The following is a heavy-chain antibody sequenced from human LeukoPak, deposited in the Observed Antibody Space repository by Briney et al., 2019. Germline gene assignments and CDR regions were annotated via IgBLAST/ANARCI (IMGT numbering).Heavy chain of an antibody. CDR3: ARSILRYYYNASGYYPYYFDY. Sequence: SETLSLTCAVYGGSFSGYYWSWIRQPPGKGLEWIGEINHSGSTNYNPSLKSRVTISVDTSKNQFSLKLSSVTAADTAVYYCARSILRYYYNASGYYPYYFDYWGQGVLVTVSS. CDR1: GGSFSGYY. J-gene: IGHJ4*02. CDR2: INHSGST. V-gene: IGHV4-34*01. D-gene: IGHD3-22*01.